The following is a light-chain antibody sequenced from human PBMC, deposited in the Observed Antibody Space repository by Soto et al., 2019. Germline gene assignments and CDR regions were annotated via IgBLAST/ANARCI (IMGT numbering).Light chain of an antibody. CDR3: SSYTSTTNIYV. CDR2: EVS. V-gene: IGLV2-14*01. CDR1: SSDIGDYDF. J-gene: IGLJ1*01. Sequence: QSALTQPASVSGSPGQSITISCTGSSSDIGDYDFVSWYQQHPGKAPKLMIYEVSNRPSGVSTRFSASKSGNMASLTISGLQAEDEATYYCSSYTSTTNIYVFGGGTKLTVL.